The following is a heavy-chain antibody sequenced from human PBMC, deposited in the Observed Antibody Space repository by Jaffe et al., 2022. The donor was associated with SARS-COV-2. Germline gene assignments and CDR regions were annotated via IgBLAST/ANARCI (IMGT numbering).Heavy chain of an antibody. CDR3: ARFSSSIPYYYYGMDV. D-gene: IGHD6-6*01. J-gene: IGHJ6*02. V-gene: IGHV1-18*01. Sequence: QVHLVQSGAEVRKPGASVKVSCKASGYTFTNYGISWVRQAPGQGLEWMGWISAYNGNTNYAQKLQGRVTMTTDTSTSTAYMELRSLRSDDTAVYYCARFSSSIPYYYYGMDVWGQGTTVTVSS. CDR1: GYTFTNYG. CDR2: ISAYNGNT.